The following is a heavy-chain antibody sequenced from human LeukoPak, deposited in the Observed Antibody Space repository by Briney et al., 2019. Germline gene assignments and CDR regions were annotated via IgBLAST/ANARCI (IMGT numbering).Heavy chain of an antibody. Sequence: PSETLSLTCTVSGGSISSYYWSWIRQPPGKGLEWIGYIYYSGSTNYNPSLKSRVTISVDTSKNQFPLKLSSVTAADTAVYYCAKANTYYYMEVLGKGTTVTVSS. V-gene: IGHV4-59*01. CDR1: GGSISSYY. CDR2: IYYSGST. CDR3: AKANTYYYMEV. J-gene: IGHJ6*03.